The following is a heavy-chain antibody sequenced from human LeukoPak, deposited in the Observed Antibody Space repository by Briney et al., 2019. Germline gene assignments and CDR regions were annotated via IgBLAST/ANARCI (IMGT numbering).Heavy chain of an antibody. CDR3: ARAVSLYNWYFDL. V-gene: IGHV4-59*01. Sequence: SETLSLTCTVSGGSISSYYWSWIRQPPGKGLEWIGYIYYSGGTNYNPSLKSRVTISVDTSKNQFSLKLSSVTAADTAVYYCARAVSLYNWYFDLWGRGTLVTVSS. D-gene: IGHD2-2*02. CDR1: GGSISSYY. J-gene: IGHJ2*01. CDR2: IYYSGGT.